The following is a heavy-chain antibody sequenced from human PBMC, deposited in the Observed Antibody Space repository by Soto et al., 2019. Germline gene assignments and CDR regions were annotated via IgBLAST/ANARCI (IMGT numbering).Heavy chain of an antibody. CDR3: AADATAWQQMVPSDY. V-gene: IGHV1-58*01. Sequence: SVKVSCKASGFTFTSSAFQWVRQARGQRLEWIGWIAVGSGYTNYAQRFQDRVTLTRDMSTATTYMELSRLTSEDTAIYYCAADATAWQQMVPSDYWGQGXLVTVYS. J-gene: IGHJ4*02. D-gene: IGHD2-8*01. CDR1: GFTFTSSA. CDR2: IAVGSGYT.